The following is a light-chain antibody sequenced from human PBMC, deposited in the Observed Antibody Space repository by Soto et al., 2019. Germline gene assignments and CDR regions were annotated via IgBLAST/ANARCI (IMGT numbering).Light chain of an antibody. J-gene: IGKJ1*01. CDR2: EVS. Sequence: DVVMTQSPLSLPVTLGQPASISCTSSQSLIHSDGSTYLSWFQQRPGQSPRRLIYEVSDRDSGVPDSFSGSGSGTDFTLKISGVEAEDVGVYYCMRGTHWPWTFGQGNEVEIK. V-gene: IGKV2-30*02. CDR3: MRGTHWPWT. CDR1: QSLIHSDGSTY.